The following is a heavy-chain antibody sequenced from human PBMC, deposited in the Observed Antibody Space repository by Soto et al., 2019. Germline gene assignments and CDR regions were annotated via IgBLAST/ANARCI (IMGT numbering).Heavy chain of an antibody. CDR1: GFTFSSYG. V-gene: IGHV3-33*01. J-gene: IGHJ4*02. CDR2: IWYDGSNK. CDR3: ARENSESYYLDTFDY. Sequence: QVQLVESGGGVVQPGRSLRLSCAASGFTFSSYGMHWVRQAPGKGLEWVAVIWYDGSNKYYADSVKGRFTISRDNSKNTLYLQMNSLRAEDTAVYYCARENSESYYLDTFDYWGQGTLVTVFS. D-gene: IGHD1-26*01.